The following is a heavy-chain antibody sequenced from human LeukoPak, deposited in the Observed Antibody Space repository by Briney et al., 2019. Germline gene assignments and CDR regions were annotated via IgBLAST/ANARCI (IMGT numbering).Heavy chain of an antibody. D-gene: IGHD3-10*01. CDR1: GFTFSSYA. V-gene: IGHV3-30*04. Sequence: PGGSLRLSCAASGFTFSSYAMHWVRQAPGKGLEWVAVISYDGSNKYYADSVKGRFTISRDNSKNTLYLQMNSLRAEDPAVYYCATYGSGSHKSQPFDYWGQGTLVTVSS. J-gene: IGHJ4*02. CDR3: ATYGSGSHKSQPFDY. CDR2: ISYDGSNK.